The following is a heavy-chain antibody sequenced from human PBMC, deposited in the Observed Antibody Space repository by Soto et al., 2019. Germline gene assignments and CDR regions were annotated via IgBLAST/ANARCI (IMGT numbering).Heavy chain of an antibody. J-gene: IGHJ4*02. CDR3: ARLLDAPIAAAGTGDY. CDR1: GYSFTSYW. Sequence: GESLKISCKGSGYSFTSYWIGWVRQMPGKGLEWMGIIYPGDSDTRYSPSFQGQVTISADKSISTAYLQWSSLKASDTAMYYCARLLDAPIAAAGTGDYWGQGTLVTVSS. V-gene: IGHV5-51*01. CDR2: IYPGDSDT. D-gene: IGHD6-13*01.